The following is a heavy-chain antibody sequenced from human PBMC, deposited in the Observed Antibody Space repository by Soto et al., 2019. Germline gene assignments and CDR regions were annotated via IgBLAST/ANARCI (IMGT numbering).Heavy chain of an antibody. CDR1: GGSISSYY. V-gene: IGHV4-4*07. CDR2: IYTSGNT. CDR3: ARDLRGYCSGGSCFNWFDP. Sequence: QVQLQESGPGLVKPSETLSLTCTVSGGSISSYYWSWIRQPAGKGLEWIGRIYTSGNTNYNPYLKRRVAVSVDTCKNQFSLKLSSVTAADTAVYYCARDLRGYCSGGSCFNWFDPWGQGTLVTVSS. D-gene: IGHD2-15*01. J-gene: IGHJ5*02.